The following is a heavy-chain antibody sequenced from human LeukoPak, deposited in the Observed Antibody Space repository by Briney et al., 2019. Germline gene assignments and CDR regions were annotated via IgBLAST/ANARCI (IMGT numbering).Heavy chain of an antibody. J-gene: IGHJ4*02. CDR2: IYYSGST. V-gene: IGHV4-31*03. Sequence: SQILSLTCTVSGGSISSGGYYWSWIRQHPGKGLEWIGYIYYSGSTYYNPSLKSRVTISVDTSKNQFSLKLSSVTAADTAVYYCARNYGDYVRFDYWGQGTLVTVSS. CDR3: ARNYGDYVRFDY. CDR1: GGSISSGGYY. D-gene: IGHD4-17*01.